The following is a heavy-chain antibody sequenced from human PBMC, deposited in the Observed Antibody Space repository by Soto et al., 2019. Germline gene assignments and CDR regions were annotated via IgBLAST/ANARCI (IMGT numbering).Heavy chain of an antibody. V-gene: IGHV4-4*02. D-gene: IGHD3-10*01. J-gene: IGHJ5*02. Sequence: SGTLSLTCAVSGGSISSSNRWSWVRQPPGKGLEWIGEIYHTGSTNYNPSLKSRVTISVDKSKNQFSLKLSSVTAADTAVYYCAKNGDYYGSESYVNNWFDPWGQGTLGTVSS. CDR2: IYHTGST. CDR3: AKNGDYYGSESYVNNWFDP. CDR1: GGSISSSNR.